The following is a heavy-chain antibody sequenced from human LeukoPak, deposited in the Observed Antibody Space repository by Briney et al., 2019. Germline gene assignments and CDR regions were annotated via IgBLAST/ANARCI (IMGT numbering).Heavy chain of an antibody. CDR3: ARVLDIVLMVYAMDY. CDR1: GYTFTGYY. V-gene: IGHV1-2*02. J-gene: IGHJ4*02. Sequence: ASVKVSCKASGYTFTGYYMHWVRQAPGQGLEWMGWINPNSGGTNYAQKFQGRVTMTRDTSISTAYMELSRLRSGDTAVYYCARVLDIVLMVYAMDYWGQGTLVTVSS. D-gene: IGHD2-8*01. CDR2: INPNSGGT.